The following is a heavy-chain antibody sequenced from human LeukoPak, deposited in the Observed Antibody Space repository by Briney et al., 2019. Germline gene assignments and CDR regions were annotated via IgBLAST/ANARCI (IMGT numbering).Heavy chain of an antibody. V-gene: IGHV3-21*01. Sequence: NPGGSLRLSCAASGFTFSSYGMHWVRQAPGKGLEWVSSISTSSSYIYYADSVKGRFTISRDNDKNSLYLQMNSPRAEDTAVYYCARGPEKATVRNYFDNWGQGTLVTVSS. CDR3: ARGPEKATVRNYFDN. CDR1: GFTFSSYG. J-gene: IGHJ4*02. CDR2: ISTSSSYI. D-gene: IGHD5-24*01.